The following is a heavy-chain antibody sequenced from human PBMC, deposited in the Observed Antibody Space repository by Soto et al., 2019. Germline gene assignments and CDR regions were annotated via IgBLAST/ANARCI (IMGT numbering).Heavy chain of an antibody. V-gene: IGHV3-23*01. Sequence: GGSLRLSCTASGFTFSGFAMTWVRQPPGKGLEWVSVISGSGATTYYADSVKGRFTISRDNSKNTVYLQLNSLRADDTAFYYCAKDGPSRNMVRGLFEDWGQGALVTVSS. CDR3: AKDGPSRNMVRGLFED. CDR2: ISGSGATT. J-gene: IGHJ4*02. CDR1: GFTFSGFA. D-gene: IGHD3-10*01.